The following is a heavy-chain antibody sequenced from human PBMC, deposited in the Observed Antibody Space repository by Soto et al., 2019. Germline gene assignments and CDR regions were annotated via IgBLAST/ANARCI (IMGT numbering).Heavy chain of an antibody. CDR3: AKDSSGHAGY. J-gene: IGHJ4*02. D-gene: IGHD3-22*01. CDR1: GFTFSSYG. Sequence: MQLLESGGGFVQPGGSLRLSCAGSGFTFSSYGMHWVRQAPGKGLEWVAVISYDGSNKYYADSVKGRFTISRDNSKNTLYLQMNSLRAEDTAVYYCAKDSSGHAGYWGQGTLVTVSS. V-gene: IGHV3-30*18. CDR2: ISYDGSNK.